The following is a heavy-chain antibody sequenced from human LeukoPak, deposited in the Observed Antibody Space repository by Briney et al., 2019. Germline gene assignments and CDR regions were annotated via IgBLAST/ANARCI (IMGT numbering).Heavy chain of an antibody. CDR2: ISCDGSNK. CDR3: AKVGKYSSSWFGYFHH. V-gene: IGHV3-30*04. J-gene: IGHJ1*01. CDR1: GFTFSSYA. D-gene: IGHD6-13*01. Sequence: GGSLRLSCAASGFTFSSYAMHWVRQAPGKGLEWVAVISCDGSNKYYADSVKGRFTISRDNSKNTLYLQMNSLRAEDTAVYYCAKVGKYSSSWFGYFHHWGQGTLVTVSS.